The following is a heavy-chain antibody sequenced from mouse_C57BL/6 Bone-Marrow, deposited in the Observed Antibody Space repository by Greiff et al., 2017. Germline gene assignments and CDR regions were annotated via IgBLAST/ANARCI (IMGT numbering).Heavy chain of an antibody. CDR1: GYTFTSYW. D-gene: IGHD2-2*01. Sequence: QVQLQQPVTELVKPGASVKLSCKASGYTFTSYWMHWVKQRPGQGLEWIGNINPSNGGTNYNEKFKSKATLTVDKSSSTAYMQLSSLTSEDSAVYYCARSGYERLGFAYWGPGALVTVSA. CDR2: INPSNGGT. V-gene: IGHV1-53*01. CDR3: ARSGYERLGFAY. J-gene: IGHJ3*01.